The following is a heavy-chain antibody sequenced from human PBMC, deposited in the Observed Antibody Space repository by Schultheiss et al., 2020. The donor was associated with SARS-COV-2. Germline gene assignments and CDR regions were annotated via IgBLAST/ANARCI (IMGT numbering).Heavy chain of an antibody. V-gene: IGHV3-23*01. J-gene: IGHJ4*02. CDR1: GFTFSSSA. CDR2: ISGSGGST. Sequence: GGSLRLSCAASGFTFSSSAMSWVRQAPGKGLEWVSAISGSGGSTYYADSVKGRFTISRDNSKNTLYLQMNSLRAEDTAVYYCAKDKDLGYCSSTSCNGGFGYYFDYWGQGTLVTVSS. D-gene: IGHD2-2*01. CDR3: AKDKDLGYCSSTSCNGGFGYYFDY.